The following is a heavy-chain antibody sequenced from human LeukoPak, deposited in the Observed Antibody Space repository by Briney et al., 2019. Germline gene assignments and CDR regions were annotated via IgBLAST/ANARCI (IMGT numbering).Heavy chain of an antibody. V-gene: IGHV4-39*01. Sequence: PSETLSLTCTVSGGSISSSSYYWGWIRQPPGKGLEWIGSIYYSGSTYYNPSLKSRVTISVDTSKNQFSLKLSSVTAADTAVYYCARGRWRRAFDIWGQGTMVTVSS. CDR3: ARGRWRRAFDI. CDR1: GGSISSSSYY. CDR2: IYYSGST. J-gene: IGHJ3*02.